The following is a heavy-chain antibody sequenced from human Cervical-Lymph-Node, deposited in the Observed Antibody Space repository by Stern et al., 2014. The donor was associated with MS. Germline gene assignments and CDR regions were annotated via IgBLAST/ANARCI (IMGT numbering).Heavy chain of an antibody. D-gene: IGHD4-23*01. Sequence: QVQLVQSGGGVVQPGRSLRLSCAASGFTFSGYPMHWVRQAAGKGLEGVAVISKDGSDKYFADSVKSRFTISRVISESTLYLQLNSLRVEDTAVYFCARSYYGGNSDHFAYWGQGALVTVFS. J-gene: IGHJ4*02. CDR2: ISKDGSDK. CDR3: ARSYYGGNSDHFAY. CDR1: GFTFSGYP. V-gene: IGHV3-30*04.